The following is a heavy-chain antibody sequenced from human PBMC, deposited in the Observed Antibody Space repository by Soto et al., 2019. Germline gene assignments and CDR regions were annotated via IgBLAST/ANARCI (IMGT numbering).Heavy chain of an antibody. CDR2: INPNSDYT. CDR3: ARARYYVMDV. CDR1: GYTFTSDL. V-gene: IGHV1-46*01. Sequence: GASVKVSCKASGYTFTSDLMHWVRQAPGQGLEWMGIINPNSDYTAHAQKFQGRVTMTRDTSTSTVYLELGGLRFEDTATYFCARARYYVMDVWGQGTTVTVSS. J-gene: IGHJ6*02.